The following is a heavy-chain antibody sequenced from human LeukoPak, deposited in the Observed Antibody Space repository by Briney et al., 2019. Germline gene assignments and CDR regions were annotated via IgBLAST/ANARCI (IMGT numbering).Heavy chain of an antibody. V-gene: IGHV3-49*04. Sequence: GGSLRLSCVGSGFTFGEFAMSWVRHAPGQGLVWVGFIRNRNYGGTTENAASGPGTFTISRDDSKSVVYLKINSPQTEDTAVYYCTSGGDGPYYGMDVWGQGTTVTVSS. CDR1: GFTFGEFA. J-gene: IGHJ6*02. D-gene: IGHD3-10*01. CDR3: TSGGDGPYYGMDV. CDR2: IRNRNYGGTT.